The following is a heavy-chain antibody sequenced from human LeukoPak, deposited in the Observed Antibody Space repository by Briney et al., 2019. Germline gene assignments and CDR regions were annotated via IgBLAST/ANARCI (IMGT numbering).Heavy chain of an antibody. Sequence: SETLSLTCAVYGGSFSGYYWSWIRQPPGKGLEWIGEINHSGSTNYNPSLKSRVTISVDTSKNQFSLKLSSVTAADTAVYYCARGLWYSSSWYRDYYYYYGMDVWGQGTTVTVSS. J-gene: IGHJ6*02. V-gene: IGHV4-34*01. D-gene: IGHD6-13*01. CDR3: ARGLWYSSSWYRDYYYYYGMDV. CDR2: INHSGST. CDR1: GGSFSGYY.